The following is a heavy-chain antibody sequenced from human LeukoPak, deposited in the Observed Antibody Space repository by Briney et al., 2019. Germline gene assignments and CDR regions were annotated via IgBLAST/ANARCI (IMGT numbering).Heavy chain of an antibody. CDR3: ARDPDNTAPGNY. CDR2: RSYDGSNK. D-gene: IGHD6-13*01. J-gene: IGHJ4*02. V-gene: IGHV3-30-3*01. Sequence: GGSLRLSCAASGFTFISYAMHWVRQAPGKGLEWVAVRSYDGSNKYYADSVKGRFTISRDNSKNPLYLKMNSLRAEDTAVYYCARDPDNTAPGNYWGQGTLVTVSS. CDR1: GFTFISYA.